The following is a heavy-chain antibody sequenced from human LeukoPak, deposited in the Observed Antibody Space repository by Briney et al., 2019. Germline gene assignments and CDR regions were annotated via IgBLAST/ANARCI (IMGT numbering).Heavy chain of an antibody. Sequence: GGSLRLSCAASGFTFSSYGMSWVRQAPGKGLEWVSAISGSGGSTYYADSVKGRFTTSRDNSKNTLYLQMNSLRAEDTAVYYCAKTDTAMVTYYYMDVWGKGTTVTISS. V-gene: IGHV3-23*01. CDR3: AKTDTAMVTYYYMDV. J-gene: IGHJ6*03. CDR2: ISGSGGST. CDR1: GFTFSSYG. D-gene: IGHD5-18*01.